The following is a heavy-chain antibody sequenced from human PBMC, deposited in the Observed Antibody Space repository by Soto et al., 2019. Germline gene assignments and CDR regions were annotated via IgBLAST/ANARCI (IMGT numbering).Heavy chain of an antibody. J-gene: IGHJ6*02. D-gene: IGHD6-13*01. Sequence: KPSETLSIACAVSGYSISNGYYWGWIRQPPWKGLEWIGKIYHSGSTYYNPSLKSRVTISVDTSKNQFSLKLSSVTAADTAVYYCARDGSAGRQLVLYGMDVWGQGTTVTVSS. CDR3: ARDGSAGRQLVLYGMDV. CDR1: GYSISNGYY. V-gene: IGHV4-38-2*02. CDR2: IYHSGST.